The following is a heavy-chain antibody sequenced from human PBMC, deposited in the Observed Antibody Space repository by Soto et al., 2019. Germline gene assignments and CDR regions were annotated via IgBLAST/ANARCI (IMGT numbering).Heavy chain of an antibody. CDR2: IIPLFGTT. CDR3: ARFPGIAAAGQDF. D-gene: IGHD6-13*01. J-gene: IGHJ4*02. Sequence: SVKVSCKASGGTFNNYAISWVRQAPGQGLEWMGGIIPLFGTTNYAQKFQGRVTITADESTSTAYMELSSLRSEDTAVYYCARFPGIAAAGQDFWGRGTLVPVSS. V-gene: IGHV1-69*13. CDR1: GGTFNNYA.